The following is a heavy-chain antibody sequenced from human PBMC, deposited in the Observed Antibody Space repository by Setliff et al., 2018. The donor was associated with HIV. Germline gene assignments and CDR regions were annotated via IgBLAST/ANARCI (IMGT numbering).Heavy chain of an antibody. CDR2: INTDGSNT. CDR3: AKTTGSVLRTYYFDS. J-gene: IGHJ4*02. V-gene: IGHV3-74*01. Sequence: GALRLSCAASGFTFSSYWMHWVRQAPGKGLVWVSRINTDGSNTRYADSVKGRFTISRDNVKNTLYLQMNSLRGEDTAIYYCAKTTGSVLRTYYFDSWGQGTRVTVSS. D-gene: IGHD4-17*01. CDR1: GFTFSSYW.